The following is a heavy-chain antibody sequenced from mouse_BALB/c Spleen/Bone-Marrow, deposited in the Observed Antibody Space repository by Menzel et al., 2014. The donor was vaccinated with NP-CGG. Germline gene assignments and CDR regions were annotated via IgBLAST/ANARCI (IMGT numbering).Heavy chain of an antibody. Sequence: VQLQQSGAELARPGASVKMSRKASGYTFAYYTVHWVKQRPGQGLEWIGYINPSSGYTNYNQKFKDKATLTTDKSSSTAYMQLRSLTSEDSAVYYCAREVYGSWFAYWGQGTLVTVSA. CDR2: INPSSGYT. J-gene: IGHJ3*01. CDR1: GYTFAYYT. D-gene: IGHD2-2*01. V-gene: IGHV1-4*01. CDR3: AREVYGSWFAY.